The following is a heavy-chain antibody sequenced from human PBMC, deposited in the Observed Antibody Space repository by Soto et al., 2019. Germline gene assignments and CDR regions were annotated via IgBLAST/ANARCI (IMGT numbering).Heavy chain of an antibody. CDR3: AKDDSARIIGQLGN. CDR1: GFTFSSFA. V-gene: IGHV3-23*01. D-gene: IGHD2-15*01. J-gene: IGHJ4*02. Sequence: EVQLLESGGDLVQPGGSLRLSCAASGFTFSSFAMSWVRQAPGKGLEWVSSISATGATTYYADSVKGRFTISRDNSKNTLYLQMNSLRAEDTAVYYCAKDDSARIIGQLGNWGQGTLVTVSS. CDR2: ISATGATT.